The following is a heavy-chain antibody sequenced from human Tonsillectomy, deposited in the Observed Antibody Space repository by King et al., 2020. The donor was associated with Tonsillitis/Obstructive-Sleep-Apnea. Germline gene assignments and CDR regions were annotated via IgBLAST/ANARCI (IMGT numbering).Heavy chain of an antibody. CDR1: GFTVSRNY. CDR2: IYSGGST. Sequence: VQLVESGGGLVQPGGSLRLSCAASGFTVSRNYMSWVRQAPGQGLEWVSVIYSGGSTYYEDSVKGRFTIPRDKSKNTLYLQMNSLRAEDTAVYYCARGLWIQLWHPFDPWGQGTLVTVSS. D-gene: IGHD5-18*01. J-gene: IGHJ5*02. CDR3: ARGLWIQLWHPFDP. V-gene: IGHV3-66*01.